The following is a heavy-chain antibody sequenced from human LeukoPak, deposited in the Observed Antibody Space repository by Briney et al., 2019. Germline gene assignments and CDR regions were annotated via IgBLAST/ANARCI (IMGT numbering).Heavy chain of an antibody. D-gene: IGHD5-12*01. V-gene: IGHV3-30*02. Sequence: DSVKGRFTISRDNSKNTLYLQMNSLRTEDTALYYCAKDRSPEYDYWTGYLRGGFDYWGQGTLVTVSS. CDR3: AKDRSPEYDYWTGYLRGGFDY. J-gene: IGHJ4*02.